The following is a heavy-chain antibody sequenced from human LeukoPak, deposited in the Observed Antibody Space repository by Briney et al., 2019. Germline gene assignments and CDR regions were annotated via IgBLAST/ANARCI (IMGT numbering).Heavy chain of an antibody. D-gene: IGHD3-10*01. Sequence: PGGSLRLSCAASGFTFSSNYMSWVRQAPGKGLEWVSVIYSGGSTYYADSVKGRFTISRDNSKNTLYLQMNSLRAEDTAVYYCARDSYGSGSSFDYWGQGTLVTVSS. CDR3: ARDSYGSGSSFDY. CDR2: IYSGGST. CDR1: GFTFSSNY. J-gene: IGHJ4*02. V-gene: IGHV3-53*01.